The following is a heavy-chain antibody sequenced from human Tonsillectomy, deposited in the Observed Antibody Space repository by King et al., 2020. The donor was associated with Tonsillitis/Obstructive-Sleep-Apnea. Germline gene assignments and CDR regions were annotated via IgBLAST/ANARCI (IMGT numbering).Heavy chain of an antibody. V-gene: IGHV1-46*01. CDR2: INPSDSIT. J-gene: IGHJ4*02. D-gene: IGHD2-15*01. CDR1: GYTFTGNY. Sequence: VQLVQSGAEVKKPGASVKVSCKASGYTFTGNYIHWVRQAPGQGLEWLGIINPSDSITTYAQRFQGRVTMTRDTSTSTVNMELSSLRSDDTVVYYCVRDDKDGRHLDYWGQGSLVTVSS. CDR3: VRDDKDGRHLDY.